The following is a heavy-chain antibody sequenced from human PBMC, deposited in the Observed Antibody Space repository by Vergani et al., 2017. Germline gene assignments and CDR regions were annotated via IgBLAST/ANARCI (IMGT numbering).Heavy chain of an antibody. CDR2: ISSDGGST. J-gene: IGHJ4*02. CDR3: ARDFPPHGYSGYDPGV. CDR1: GFTFSNFA. V-gene: IGHV3-64*04. D-gene: IGHD5-12*01. Sequence: VQLVESGGGLVQPGGSLRLSCSASGFTFSNFAMHWVRQAPGKGLEYFSAISSDGGSTYYADSVKDRFTISRDNSKNTLYLQMNSLRAEDTAVYYCARDFPPHGYSGYDPGVWGQGTLVTVSS.